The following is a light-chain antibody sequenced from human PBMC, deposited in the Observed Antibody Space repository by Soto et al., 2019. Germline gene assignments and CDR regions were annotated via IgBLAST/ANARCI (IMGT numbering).Light chain of an antibody. Sequence: DIQMTPSPSSVSASVGDRVTITCRASQGISSWLAWYQQKPGKAPKLLIYAAASLQRGVPSRISGSGSGTYFTPTSSPLQPEDVATYYGQQANSFPTFGGGTKVEIK. J-gene: IGKJ4*01. CDR2: AAA. CDR3: QQANSFPT. V-gene: IGKV1-12*01. CDR1: QGISSW.